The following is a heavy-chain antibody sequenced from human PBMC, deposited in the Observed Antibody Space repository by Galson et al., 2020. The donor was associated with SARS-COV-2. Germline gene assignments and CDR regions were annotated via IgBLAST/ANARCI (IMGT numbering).Heavy chain of an antibody. D-gene: IGHD2-21*02. V-gene: IGHV3-30*18. J-gene: IGHJ6*02. CDR2: ISYDGSNK. CDR1: GFTFSSYG. Sequence: GSLRLSCAASGFTFSSYGMHWVRQAPGKGLEWVAVISYDGSNKYYADSVKGRFTISRDNSKNTLYLQMNSLRAEDTAVYYCAKGNGGGDFYYYYGMDVWGQGTTVTVSS. CDR3: AKGNGGGDFYYYYGMDV.